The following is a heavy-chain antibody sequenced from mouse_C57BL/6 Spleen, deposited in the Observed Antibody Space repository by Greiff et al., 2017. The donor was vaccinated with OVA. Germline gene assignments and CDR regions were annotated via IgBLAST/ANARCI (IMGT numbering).Heavy chain of an antibody. Sequence: EVHLVESGAELVRPGASVKLSCTASGFNIKDDYMHWVKQRPEQGLEWIGWIDPENGDTEYASKFQGKATITADTSSNTAYLQLSSLTSEDTAVYYCTKVVTTDFDYWGQGTTLTVSS. D-gene: IGHD2-2*01. V-gene: IGHV14-4*01. CDR2: IDPENGDT. CDR1: GFNIKDDY. CDR3: TKVVTTDFDY. J-gene: IGHJ2*01.